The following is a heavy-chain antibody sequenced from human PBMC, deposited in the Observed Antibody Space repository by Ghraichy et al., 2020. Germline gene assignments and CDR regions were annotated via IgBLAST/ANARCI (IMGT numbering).Heavy chain of an antibody. CDR1: GFTFSSYW. CDR3: ARGTIGTTGTRLNDY. V-gene: IGHV3-74*01. CDR2: INSDGSST. Sequence: GGPLRLSCAASGFTFSSYWMHWVRQAPGKGLVWVSRINSDGSSTSYADSVKGRFTISRDNAKNTLYLQMNSLRAEDTAVYYCARGTIGTTGTRLNDYWGQGTLVTVSS. J-gene: IGHJ4*02. D-gene: IGHD1-1*01.